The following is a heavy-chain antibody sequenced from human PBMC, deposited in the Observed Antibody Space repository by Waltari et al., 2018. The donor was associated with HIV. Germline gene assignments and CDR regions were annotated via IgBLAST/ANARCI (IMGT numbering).Heavy chain of an antibody. CDR3: ARHGGGYHYGWYFDL. V-gene: IGHV3-53*01. CDR1: GFTVHDNY. Sequence: EVQLVESGGGLIQPGGSLRLSCAASGFTVHDNYLGWVRQAPGKGMEWVSDSESGGTTYSAASVKGRFTSSRDDAKNTVYLQLNSLRAEDTAIYYCARHGGGYHYGWYFDLWGRGTLVTVSS. CDR2: SESGGTT. D-gene: IGHD3-22*01. J-gene: IGHJ2*01.